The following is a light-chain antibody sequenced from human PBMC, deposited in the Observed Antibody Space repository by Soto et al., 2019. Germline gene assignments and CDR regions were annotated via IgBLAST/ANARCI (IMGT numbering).Light chain of an antibody. J-gene: IGKJ5*01. CDR2: GAS. CDR3: QHYVERSPIT. CDR1: QSVSSR. Sequence: EIVLTQSPATLSLSPVERATLSCRASQSVSSRLAWYQQKPGQAPRLLISGASSRATGIPDRFSGSGSGTDFTLTISRLEPEDFALYYCQHYVERSPITFGQGTRLEI. V-gene: IGKV3-20*01.